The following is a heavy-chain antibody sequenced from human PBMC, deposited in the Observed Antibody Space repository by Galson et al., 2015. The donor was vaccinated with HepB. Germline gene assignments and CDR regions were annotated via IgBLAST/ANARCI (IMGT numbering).Heavy chain of an antibody. D-gene: IGHD3-10*01. CDR1: GFTFSSYA. CDR2: ISGSGGST. Sequence: SLRLSCAASGFTFSSYAMSWVRQAPGKGLEWVSVISGSGGSTYYADSVKGRFTISRDNSKNTLYLQMNSLRAEDTAVYYCAKEIPPMVRGVIGGMDVWGQGTTVTVSS. J-gene: IGHJ6*02. V-gene: IGHV3-23*01. CDR3: AKEIPPMVRGVIGGMDV.